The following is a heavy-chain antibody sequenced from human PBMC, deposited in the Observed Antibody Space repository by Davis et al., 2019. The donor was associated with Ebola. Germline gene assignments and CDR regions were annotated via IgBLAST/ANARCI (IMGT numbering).Heavy chain of an antibody. D-gene: IGHD6-19*01. Sequence: MPSETLSLTCTVSGGSISSYYWSWIRQPPGKGLEWIGYVDYSGSTNYNPSLKSRVTISVDTSKNQFSLKLDSVTAADTAVYYCARGWDSSGWQNWGQGILVTVSS. V-gene: IGHV4-59*01. CDR3: ARGWDSSGWQN. CDR2: VDYSGST. J-gene: IGHJ4*02. CDR1: GGSISSYY.